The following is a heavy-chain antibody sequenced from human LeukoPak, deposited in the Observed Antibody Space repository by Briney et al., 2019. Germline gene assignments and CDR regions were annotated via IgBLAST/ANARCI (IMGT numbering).Heavy chain of an antibody. CDR3: AKASGYDVDLEY. Sequence: QPGGSPRLSCAGSGFTFSTYWMHWVRQAPGGGLVWVSGINTDGSTTSYADSVKGRFTISRDNAKNTVYLQMSSLRAEDTAVYYCAKASGYDVDLEYWGQGALVTVSS. CDR2: INTDGSTT. J-gene: IGHJ4*02. V-gene: IGHV3-74*01. D-gene: IGHD5-12*01. CDR1: GFTFSTYW.